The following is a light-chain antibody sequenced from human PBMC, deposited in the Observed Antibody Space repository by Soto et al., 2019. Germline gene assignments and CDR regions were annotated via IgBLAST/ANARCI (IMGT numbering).Light chain of an antibody. J-gene: IGKJ1*01. V-gene: IGKV3-20*01. CDR3: QQYGRSPTT. Sequence: EVVMTQSPATLSVSPGERATLSCRASQNLGSSYLAWYQQRRGQAPRFLIYGASSRATGIPDRFSGSGSGTDFTLTISRLEPEDFAVYYCQQYGRSPTTFGQGTKVDIK. CDR2: GAS. CDR1: QNLGSSY.